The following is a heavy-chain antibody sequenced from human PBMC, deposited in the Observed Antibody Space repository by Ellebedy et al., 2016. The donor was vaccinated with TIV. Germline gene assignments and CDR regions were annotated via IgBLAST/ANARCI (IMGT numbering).Heavy chain of an antibody. J-gene: IGHJ4*02. D-gene: IGHD2-15*01. Sequence: SETLSLTCAVYRGPFSGYYWSWIRQPPGKGLEWIGEINHSGSTNYNPSLKSRVAISVDTSKNQFSLKLSSVTAADTAVYYCARDRRCSGGSCFYFDYWGQGTLVTVSS. CDR2: INHSGST. CDR1: RGPFSGYY. CDR3: ARDRRCSGGSCFYFDY. V-gene: IGHV4-34*01.